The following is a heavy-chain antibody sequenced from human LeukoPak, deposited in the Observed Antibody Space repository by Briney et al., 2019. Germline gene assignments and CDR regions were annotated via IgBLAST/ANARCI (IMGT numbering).Heavy chain of an antibody. CDR3: ARDGLYSSGWYGPTDAFDI. D-gene: IGHD6-19*01. J-gene: IGHJ3*02. CDR1: GFTVSSYN. CDR2: ISISSSYM. Sequence: GGSLRLSCVVSGFTVSSYNMNWVRQAPGKGLEWVSCISISSSYMHYADSVKGRFTISRDNAKNSLYLQMTSLRAEDTAVYYCARDGLYSSGWYGPTDAFDIWGQGTMVTVSS. V-gene: IGHV3-21*01.